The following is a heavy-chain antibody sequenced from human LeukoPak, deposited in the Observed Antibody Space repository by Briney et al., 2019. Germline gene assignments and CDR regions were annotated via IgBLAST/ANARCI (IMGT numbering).Heavy chain of an antibody. CDR1: GYSISSGYY. CDR3: ARDRYYYGSGSYRLFDY. CDR2: IYHSGST. D-gene: IGHD3-10*01. J-gene: IGHJ4*02. Sequence: PSETLSLTCTVSGYSISSGYYWGWIRQPPGKGLEWIGSIYHSGSTNYNPSLKSRVTMSVDTSKNQFSLKLGSVTAADTAVYYCARDRYYYGSGSYRLFDYWGQGTLVTVSS. V-gene: IGHV4-38-2*02.